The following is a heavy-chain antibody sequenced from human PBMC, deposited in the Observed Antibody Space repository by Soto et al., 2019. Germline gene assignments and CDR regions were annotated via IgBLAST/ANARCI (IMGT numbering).Heavy chain of an antibody. CDR2: INPNSGVT. CDR3: ATDQENYYQSSGYYYAY. CDR1: GYTFTGYY. J-gene: IGHJ4*02. Sequence: ASVKVSCKGSGYTFTGYYIHWVRQAPGQVLEWMGCINPNSGVTNYAQKFQGRVTMTRDTPISTVYMELSRLRSDDTAVYWSATDQENYYQSSGYYYAYGGQGTRVTVSS. V-gene: IGHV1-2*02. D-gene: IGHD3-22*01.